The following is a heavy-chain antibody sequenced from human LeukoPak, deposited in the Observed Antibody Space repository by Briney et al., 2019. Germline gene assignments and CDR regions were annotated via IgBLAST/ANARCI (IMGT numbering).Heavy chain of an antibody. CDR2: ISGNGCAT. CDR3: ARRGGGGDWGDFDI. Sequence: GGSLRLSCAASGFTFSSYAMGWVRQAPGKGLEWGSAISGNGCATYYADSVKGRFSISRDNSKNTLSLDMNSLRGDDTAVYYCARRGGGGDWGDFDIWGQGTMVTVSS. D-gene: IGHD2-21*02. V-gene: IGHV3-23*01. J-gene: IGHJ3*02. CDR1: GFTFSSYA.